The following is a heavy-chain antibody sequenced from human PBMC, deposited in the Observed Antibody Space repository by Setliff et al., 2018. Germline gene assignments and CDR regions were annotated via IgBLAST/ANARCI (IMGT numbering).Heavy chain of an antibody. Sequence: SVKVSCKASGFTFTSSAVQWVRQARGQRLEWIGWIVVGSGNTNYAQKFQERVTITRDMSTSTAYMELSSLRSEDTAVYYCAKGLGYDTATYYAYFDYWGQGTLVTVSS. CDR1: GFTFTSSA. CDR3: AKGLGYDTATYYAYFDY. J-gene: IGHJ4*02. D-gene: IGHD2-15*01. CDR2: IVVGSGNT. V-gene: IGHV1-58*01.